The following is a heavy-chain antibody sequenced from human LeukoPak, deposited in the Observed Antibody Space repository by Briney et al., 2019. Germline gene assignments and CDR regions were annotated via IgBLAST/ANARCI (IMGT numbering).Heavy chain of an antibody. CDR2: ISSSSSYI. J-gene: IGHJ4*02. V-gene: IGHV3-21*01. Sequence: GGSLRLSCAASGFTFSSYSMNWVRQAPGKGLEWVSSISSSSSYIYYADSVKGRFTISRDNAKNSLYLRMNSLRAEDTAVYYCARDRSPVRVPTVFDYWGQGTLVTVSS. CDR1: GFTFSSYS. D-gene: IGHD1-26*01. CDR3: ARDRSPVRVPTVFDY.